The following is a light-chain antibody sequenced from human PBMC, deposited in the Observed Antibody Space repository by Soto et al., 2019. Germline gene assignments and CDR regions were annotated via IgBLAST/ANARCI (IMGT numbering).Light chain of an antibody. V-gene: IGKV3-20*01. CDR2: AIS. Sequence: IVLTQSAGSLSLSPGEGGNLXCRSSESVIDNHLAWHQRRPRQAPRRLTYAISTMAAGGPHRFSGSGSGTDFTLTIRSLQPEDFAMYYCQQYGSSRWTFAQGTKVDIK. CDR1: ESVIDNH. J-gene: IGKJ1*01. CDR3: QQYGSSRWT.